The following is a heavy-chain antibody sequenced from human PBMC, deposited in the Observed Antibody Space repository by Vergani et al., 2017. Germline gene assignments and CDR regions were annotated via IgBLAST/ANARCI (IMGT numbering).Heavy chain of an antibody. J-gene: IGHJ4*02. CDR1: GGSISSSSYY. V-gene: IGHV4-39*07. D-gene: IGHD4-17*01. Sequence: QLQLQESGPGLVKPSETLSLTCTVSGGSISSSSYYWGWIRQPPGKGLEWIGYIYYSGSTYYNPSLKSRVTISVDTSKNQFSLKLSSVTAADTAVYYCAVGPYGDSNPNFDYWGQGTLVTVSS. CDR2: IYYSGST. CDR3: AVGPYGDSNPNFDY.